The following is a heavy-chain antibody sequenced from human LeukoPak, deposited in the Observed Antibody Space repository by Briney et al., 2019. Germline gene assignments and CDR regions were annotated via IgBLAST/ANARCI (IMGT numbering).Heavy chain of an antibody. V-gene: IGHV1-8*03. CDR2: MSPNSGNT. CDR3: ARGASRSFDY. J-gene: IGHJ4*02. CDR1: GYTFTTYE. Sequence: ASVKVSRKASGYTFTTYEIHWVRQATGQGLEWMGWMSPNSGNTGYVQNFQGRVTITRTTSINTAYMELSSLRSEDTAVYYCARGASRSFDYWGQGTLVTVSS.